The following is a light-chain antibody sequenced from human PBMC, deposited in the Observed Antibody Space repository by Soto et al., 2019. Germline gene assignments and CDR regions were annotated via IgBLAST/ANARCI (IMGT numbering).Light chain of an antibody. CDR3: QQYHDWPT. Sequence: EIVVTQPPATLSVSPGERATLSCRASHTVSSSFAWYQQIPGQAPRLLIYGASIRAAGIPARFSGSGSGTEFTLTISSLQSEDFAVYYCQQYHDWPTFGQGTKVEIK. CDR1: HTVSSS. CDR2: GAS. J-gene: IGKJ1*01. V-gene: IGKV3-15*01.